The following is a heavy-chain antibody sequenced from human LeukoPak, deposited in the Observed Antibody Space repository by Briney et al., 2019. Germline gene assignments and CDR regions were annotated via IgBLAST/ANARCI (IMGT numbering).Heavy chain of an antibody. CDR1: GYNLPTYW. CDR3: ARPPFI. V-gene: IGHV5-51*01. J-gene: IGHJ3*02. CDR2: IYPGDSDT. Sequence: GESLKISCKGSGYNLPTYWIGWVRQMPGKGLEWMGIIYPGDSDTRYSPSFQGQVTISADKSINTAYLQWSSLKASDTAMYYCARPPFIWGQGTMVTVSS.